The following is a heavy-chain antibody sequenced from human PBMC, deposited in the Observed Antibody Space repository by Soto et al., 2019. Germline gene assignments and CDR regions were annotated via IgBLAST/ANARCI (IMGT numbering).Heavy chain of an antibody. D-gene: IGHD3-10*01. Sequence: ETLSLTCTVYGGSFSGYYWSWIRQPPGKGLEWIGEINHSGSTNYNPSLKSRVTISVDTSKNQFSLKLSSVTAADTAVYYCARGTYYYGSGSYYKPASFYFDYWGQGTLVTVSS. CDR2: INHSGST. V-gene: IGHV4-34*01. J-gene: IGHJ4*02. CDR3: ARGTYYYGSGSYYKPASFYFDY. CDR1: GGSFSGYY.